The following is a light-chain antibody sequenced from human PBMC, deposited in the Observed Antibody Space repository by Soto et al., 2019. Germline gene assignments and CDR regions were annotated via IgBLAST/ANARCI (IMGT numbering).Light chain of an antibody. J-gene: IGLJ3*02. CDR3: TSYPTSSTWV. Sequence: QSALTQPASVSGSPGQSITISCTGTSDDIGVYDYVSWYQHHPGEAPKVIIYEVSSRPSDISSRFSGSKSGNTATLPISGLQADDEAVYYCTSYPTSSTWVFGGGPQLTVL. CDR2: EVS. V-gene: IGLV2-14*01. CDR1: SDDIGVYDY.